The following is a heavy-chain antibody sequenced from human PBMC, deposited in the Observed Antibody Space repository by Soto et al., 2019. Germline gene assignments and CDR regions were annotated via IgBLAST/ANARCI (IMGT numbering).Heavy chain of an antibody. Sequence: QVQLVQSGAEVKKPGASVKVSCKASGYTFTSYGISWVRQAPGQGLEWMGWISAYNGNTNYAQKLQGRVTRTTDRSTSTAYMELRSMRSDDTAVYYCASDVPMVGRNWYFDLWGRGTLVTVSS. D-gene: IGHD2-15*01. V-gene: IGHV1-18*01. J-gene: IGHJ2*01. CDR2: ISAYNGNT. CDR3: ASDVPMVGRNWYFDL. CDR1: GYTFTSYG.